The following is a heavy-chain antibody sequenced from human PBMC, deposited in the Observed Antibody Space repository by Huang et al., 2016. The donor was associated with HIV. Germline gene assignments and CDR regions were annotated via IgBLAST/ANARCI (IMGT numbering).Heavy chain of an antibody. CDR3: ARDVLRGLGYFDV. CDR2: ISYDDGSTT. Sequence: QVQLVESGGGVVQPGGSLRLACAASGFTFSNYPLHWVRQAPGKGLEWWAVISYDDGSTTYFADSVKGRFTISRDNSKNTVYLQMSSLRADDTAVFYCARDVLRGLGYFDVWGRGTLVTVSS. CDR1: GFTFSNYP. D-gene: IGHD4-17*01. J-gene: IGHJ2*01. V-gene: IGHV3-30-3*01.